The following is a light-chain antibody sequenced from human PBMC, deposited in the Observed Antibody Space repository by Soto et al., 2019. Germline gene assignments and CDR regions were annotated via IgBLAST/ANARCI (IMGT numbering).Light chain of an antibody. CDR2: VAS. CDR1: QTISIF. Sequence: DIQMTQSPSSLSSSVGDRFTITCRASQTISIFLNWYQQKPGEAPNVLINVASTLRSGVPSRFSGSGSGTDFNLTINSLQPEDFATYFCQQSFTTPLTFGGGTKVDIK. J-gene: IGKJ4*01. CDR3: QQSFTTPLT. V-gene: IGKV1-39*01.